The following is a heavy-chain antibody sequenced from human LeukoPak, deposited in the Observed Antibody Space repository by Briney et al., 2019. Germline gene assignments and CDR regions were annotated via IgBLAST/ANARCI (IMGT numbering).Heavy chain of an antibody. V-gene: IGHV3-74*01. CDR3: ARDAGPRDYGSGSYLGY. Sequence: GGSLRLSCAASGFTFSSYWMHWVRQAPGKGLVWVSRINSDGSSTSYADSVKGRFTISRDNAKNTLYLQMNSLRDEDTAVYYCARDAGPRDYGSGSYLGYWGQGTLVTVSS. D-gene: IGHD3-10*01. CDR1: GFTFSSYW. CDR2: INSDGSST. J-gene: IGHJ4*02.